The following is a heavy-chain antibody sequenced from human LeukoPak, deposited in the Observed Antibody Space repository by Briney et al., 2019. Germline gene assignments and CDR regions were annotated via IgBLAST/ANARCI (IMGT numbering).Heavy chain of an antibody. J-gene: IGHJ3*02. D-gene: IGHD1-14*01. CDR3: AKKTTEAFDI. CDR1: GFTFSSYS. CDR2: ISGSGGST. V-gene: IGHV3-23*01. Sequence: GGSLRLSCAASGFTFSSYSMNWVRQAPGKGLEWVSAISGSGGSTYYADSVKGRFTISRDNSKNTLYLQMNSLRAEDTAVYYCAKKTTEAFDIWGQGTMVTVSS.